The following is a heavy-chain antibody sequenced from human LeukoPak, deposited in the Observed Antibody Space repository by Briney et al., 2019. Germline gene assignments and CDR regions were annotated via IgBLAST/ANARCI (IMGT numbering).Heavy chain of an antibody. J-gene: IGHJ4*02. CDR2: ISSSSSYI. CDR3: AKDIVVVPAAGFDY. Sequence: GGSLRLSCAASGFTFSSYSMNWVRQAPGKGLEWVSSISSSSSYIYYADSVKGRFTISRDNAKNSLYLQMNSLRAEDTAVYYCAKDIVVVPAAGFDYWGQGTLVTVST. D-gene: IGHD2-2*01. CDR1: GFTFSSYS. V-gene: IGHV3-21*04.